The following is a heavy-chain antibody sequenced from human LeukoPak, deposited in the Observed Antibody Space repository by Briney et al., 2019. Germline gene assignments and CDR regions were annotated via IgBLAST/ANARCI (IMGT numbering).Heavy chain of an antibody. J-gene: IGHJ4*02. CDR3: ASLNYYDSSGYYFDY. Sequence: ASVKVSCKASGYTFTGYYMHWVRQAPGQGLEWMGWINPNSGGTNYAQKFQGRVTMTRDTSISTAYMELSSLRSEDTAVYYCASLNYYDSSGYYFDYWGQGTLVTVSS. V-gene: IGHV1-2*02. D-gene: IGHD3-22*01. CDR1: GYTFTGYY. CDR2: INPNSGGT.